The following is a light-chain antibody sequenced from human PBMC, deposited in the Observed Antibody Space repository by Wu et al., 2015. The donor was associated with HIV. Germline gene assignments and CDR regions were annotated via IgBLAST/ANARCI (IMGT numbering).Light chain of an antibody. CDR3: QQSHYWPPWT. Sequence: TQSPAILSVSPGQTATLSCRASEDVAQSLAWYQQKPGRAPRLLIHDVSVRATNVSARFRGSGSGRTFRLTITDIQSDDFSTYFCQQSHYWPPWTFGQGTKLEV. J-gene: IGKJ1*01. CDR1: EDVAQS. CDR2: DVS. V-gene: IGKV3-15*01.